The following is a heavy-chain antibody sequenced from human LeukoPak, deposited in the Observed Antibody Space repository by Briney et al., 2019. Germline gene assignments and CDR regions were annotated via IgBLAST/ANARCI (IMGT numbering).Heavy chain of an antibody. D-gene: IGHD3-16*01. Sequence: GGSPRLSCAASGFTFSSYSMNWVRQAPGKGLEWVSCISSSSSYIYYADSVMGRFTISRDNSKDTLYLQMNSLRAEDTAVYYCAKDGGSLGEVRDWGQGTLVTVSS. CDR2: ISSSSSYI. J-gene: IGHJ4*02. CDR3: AKDGGSLGEVRD. CDR1: GFTFSSYS. V-gene: IGHV3-21*04.